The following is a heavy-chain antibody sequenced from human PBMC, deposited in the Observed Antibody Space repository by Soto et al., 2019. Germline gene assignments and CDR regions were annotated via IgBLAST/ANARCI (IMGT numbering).Heavy chain of an antibody. J-gene: IGHJ6*03. CDR2: ISYSGTT. CDR3: YFGDYYYYMDV. D-gene: IGHD4-17*01. V-gene: IGHV4-39*01. Sequence: ETLSLTCTVSGGSISSSSYYWGWIRQPPGKGLDWIGSISYSGTTYCNPSLKSRVTISVDTSKNQFSLKLSSVTAADTAVYYCYFGDYYYYMDVWGKGTTVTVSS. CDR1: GGSISSSSYY.